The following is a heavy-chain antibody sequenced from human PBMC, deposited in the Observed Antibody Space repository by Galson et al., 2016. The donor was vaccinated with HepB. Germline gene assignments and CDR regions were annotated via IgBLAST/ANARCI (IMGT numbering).Heavy chain of an antibody. D-gene: IGHD1/OR15-1a*01. CDR3: AGKSGKTGLDFSYYYMDV. CDR2: IKQDGSEK. J-gene: IGHJ6*03. Sequence: SLRLSCAASGFSFNIYRMNWVRQAPGKGLEWVANIKQDGSEKYYVDSVKGRFTISRDNAQNSLYLQMNNLRAEDAAVYYCAGKSGKTGLDFSYYYMDVWGKGTTVTVSS. CDR1: GFSFNIYR. V-gene: IGHV3-7*03.